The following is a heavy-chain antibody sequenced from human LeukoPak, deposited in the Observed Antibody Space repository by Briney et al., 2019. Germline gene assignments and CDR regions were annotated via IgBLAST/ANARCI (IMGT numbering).Heavy chain of an antibody. CDR2: IIPIFGTA. Sequence: ASVKVSCKASGGTFSSYAISWVRQAPGQGPEWMGGIIPIFGTANYAQRFQGRVTITTDESTSTAYMELSSLRSEDTAAYYCAGSSSWSNDAFDIWAKGQWSPSLQ. J-gene: IGHJ3*02. V-gene: IGHV1-69*05. D-gene: IGHD6-13*01. CDR3: AGSSSWSNDAFDI. CDR1: GGTFSSYA.